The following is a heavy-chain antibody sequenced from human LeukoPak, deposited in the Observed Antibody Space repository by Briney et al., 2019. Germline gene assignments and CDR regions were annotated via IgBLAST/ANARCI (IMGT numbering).Heavy chain of an antibody. CDR2: ISDSSRYI. Sequence: GGSLRLSCAASGFTFSSDSMNWVRQAPGKALEWVSSISDSSRYIFYADSVKGRFTISRDNAKNSLYLQMNSLRAEDTAVYYCAREVYCSHTTCYYFDYWGLGTLVTVSS. V-gene: IGHV3-21*01. D-gene: IGHD2/OR15-2a*01. J-gene: IGHJ4*02. CDR3: AREVYCSHTTCYYFDY. CDR1: GFTFSSDS.